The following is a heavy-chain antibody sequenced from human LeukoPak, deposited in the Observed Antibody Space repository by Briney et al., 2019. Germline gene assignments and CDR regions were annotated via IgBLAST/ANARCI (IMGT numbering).Heavy chain of an antibody. CDR3: ARAHSSGHTPIDY. CDR1: GGSISSYY. CDR2: IYYSGST. D-gene: IGHD3-22*01. V-gene: IGHV4-59*01. J-gene: IGHJ4*02. Sequence: PSETLSLTCTVSGGSISSYYWSWIRQPPGKGLEWIGDIYYSGSTNYNPSLKSRVTISVDTSKNQFSLKLSSVTAADTAVYYCARAHSSGHTPIDYWGQGTLVTVSS.